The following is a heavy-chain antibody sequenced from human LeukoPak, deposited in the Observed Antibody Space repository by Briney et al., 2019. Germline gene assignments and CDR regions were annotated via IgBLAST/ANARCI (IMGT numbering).Heavy chain of an antibody. CDR3: TTDMTTVTENFDY. V-gene: IGHV3-15*01. CDR1: GXTFTNAW. D-gene: IGHD4-17*01. Sequence: GGSLRLSCKGSGXTFTNAWMIWVRQAPGKGLEWVGRIKSKTDGGTTDYAAPVKGRFTISRDDSKNTLYLQMNSLKTEDTAVYYCTTDMTTVTENFDYWGQGTLVTVSS. J-gene: IGHJ4*02. CDR2: IKSKTDGGTT.